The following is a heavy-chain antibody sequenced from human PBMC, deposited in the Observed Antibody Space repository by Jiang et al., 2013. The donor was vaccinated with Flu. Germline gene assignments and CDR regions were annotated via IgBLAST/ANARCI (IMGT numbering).Heavy chain of an antibody. Sequence: SPSRGLEWLGRTYYRSKWYNDYAVSVESRIAINPDTSKNQFSLQLNSVTPEDTAVYYCARVRGGSYGKAFDIWGQGTMVTVSS. J-gene: IGHJ3*02. D-gene: IGHD1-26*01. CDR2: TYYRSKWYN. CDR3: ARVRGGSYGKAFDI. V-gene: IGHV6-1*01.